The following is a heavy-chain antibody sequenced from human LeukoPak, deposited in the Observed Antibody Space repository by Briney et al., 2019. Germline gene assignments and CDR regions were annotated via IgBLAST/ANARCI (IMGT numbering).Heavy chain of an antibody. CDR3: ARGEDATMVRAKYYYYMDV. Sequence: ASVKVSCKASGYTFTSYDINWVRQATGQGLEWMGWMNPNSGNTGYAQKFQGRVTMTRNTSISTAYMELSSLRSEDTAVYYCARGEDATMVRAKYYYYMDVWGKGTTVTIS. V-gene: IGHV1-8*01. CDR2: MNPNSGNT. J-gene: IGHJ6*03. D-gene: IGHD3-10*01. CDR1: GYTFTSYD.